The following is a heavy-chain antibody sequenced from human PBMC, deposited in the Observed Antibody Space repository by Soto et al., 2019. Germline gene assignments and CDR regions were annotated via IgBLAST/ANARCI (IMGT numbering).Heavy chain of an antibody. D-gene: IGHD4-17*01. V-gene: IGHV4-39*01. CDR2: IYYSGST. CDR3: ARHPATTVTTSPLFYY. Sequence: QLQLQESGPGLVKPSETLSLTCTVSGGSISSSSYYWGWIRQPPGKGLEWIGSIYYSGSTYYNPSLKSRVTISVDTSKNQCSLKLSSVTAADTAVYYCARHPATTVTTSPLFYYWGQGTLVTVSS. CDR1: GGSISSSSYY. J-gene: IGHJ4*02.